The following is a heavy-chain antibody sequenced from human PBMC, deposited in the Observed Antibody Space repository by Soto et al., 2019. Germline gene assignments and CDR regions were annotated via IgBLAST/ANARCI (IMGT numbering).Heavy chain of an antibody. J-gene: IGHJ3*02. V-gene: IGHV1-8*01. CDR1: GYTFTSYD. Sequence: GASVKVSCKASGYTFTSYDINWVRQATGQGLEWMGWMNPNSGNTGYAQKFQGRVTMTRNTSISTAYMELSSLRSEDTAVYYCARGEYYDILTGYEGAFDIWGQGTMVTV. CDR2: MNPNSGNT. D-gene: IGHD3-9*01. CDR3: ARGEYYDILTGYEGAFDI.